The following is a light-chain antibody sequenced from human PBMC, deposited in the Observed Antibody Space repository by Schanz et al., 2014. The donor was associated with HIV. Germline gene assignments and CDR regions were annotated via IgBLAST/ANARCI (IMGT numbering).Light chain of an antibody. CDR1: QSVSSF. CDR3: QQYGSLPWT. V-gene: IGKV3-20*01. CDR2: DAS. J-gene: IGKJ1*01. Sequence: EVVLTQSPATLSVSPGETATLSCRASQSVSSFLAWYQQRPGQAPRLLIYDASSRATGIPDRFSGSGSGTDFTLTIIRLEPEDYAVYHCQQYGSLPWTFGQGTKVEIK.